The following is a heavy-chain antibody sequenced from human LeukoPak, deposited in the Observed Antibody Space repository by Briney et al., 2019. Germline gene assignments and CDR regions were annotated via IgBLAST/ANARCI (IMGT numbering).Heavy chain of an antibody. CDR2: ISYDGSI. CDR1: GFTLSSYG. CDR3: TKERSFGPRDFDY. J-gene: IGHJ4*02. Sequence: GGSLRLSYAASGFTLSSYGMHWVRQAPGKGLEWVAVISYDGSIYYADSVKGRFTISRDISKDTLFLQMNSLRAEDTAVYYCTKERSFGPRDFDYWGQGTLVTVSS. V-gene: IGHV3-30*18. D-gene: IGHD1-26*01.